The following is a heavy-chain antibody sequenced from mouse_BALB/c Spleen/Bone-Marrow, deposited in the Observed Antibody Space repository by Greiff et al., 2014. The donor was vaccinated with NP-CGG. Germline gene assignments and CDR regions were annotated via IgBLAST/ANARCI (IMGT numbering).Heavy chain of an antibody. CDR3: ARMWDGYYAMDY. Sequence: SGAELARPGASVKLSCKASGYTFTSYWMQRVKQRPGQGLEWIGAIYPGDGDTRYTQKFKGKATLTADKSSSTAYMQLSSLASEDSAVYYCARMWDGYYAMDYWGQGTSVTVSS. J-gene: IGHJ4*01. CDR2: IYPGDGDT. CDR1: GYTFTSYW. V-gene: IGHV1-87*01. D-gene: IGHD4-1*01.